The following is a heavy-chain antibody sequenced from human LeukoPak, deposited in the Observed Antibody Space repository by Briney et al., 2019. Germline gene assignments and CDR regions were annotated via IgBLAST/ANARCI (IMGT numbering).Heavy chain of an antibody. Sequence: GGSLRLSCAASGFTFSSYAMSWVRQAPGRGLEWISTISGSGGGTYYADSVKGRFTISRDNSKNTLSLQMNSLRAEDTAVYHCAKGLVGTEYFQHWGQGTLVTVSS. J-gene: IGHJ1*01. CDR2: ISGSGGGT. CDR3: AKGLVGTEYFQH. V-gene: IGHV3-23*01. CDR1: GFTFSSYA. D-gene: IGHD2-8*02.